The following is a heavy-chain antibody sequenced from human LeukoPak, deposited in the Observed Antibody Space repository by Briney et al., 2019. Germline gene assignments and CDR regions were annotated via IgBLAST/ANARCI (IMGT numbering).Heavy chain of an antibody. J-gene: IGHJ4*02. CDR1: GFTFSTFG. D-gene: IGHD6-19*01. CDR3: AKRHDTGWYLFDF. Sequence: PGGSLRLSCAASGFTFSTFGMHWVRRAPGKGLEWLAFIRYDETHKFYADSVKGRFTISRDNSKNTLYLEMSSLRAEDTAVYYCAKRHDTGWYLFDFWGQGTLVTVSS. CDR2: IRYDETHK. V-gene: IGHV3-30*02.